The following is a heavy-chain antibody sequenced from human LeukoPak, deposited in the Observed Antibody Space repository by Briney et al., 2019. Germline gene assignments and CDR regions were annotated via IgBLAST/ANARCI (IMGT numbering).Heavy chain of an antibody. J-gene: IGHJ4*02. CDR1: GGSISSYY. Sequence: SETLSLTCTVSGGSISSYYWSWIRQPPGKGLEWIGYIYYSGSANYNPSLKSRVTISVDTSKNQFSLKLSSVTAADTAVYYCARSFHSSGYYWAYWGQGTLVTVSS. CDR2: IYYSGSA. D-gene: IGHD3-22*01. CDR3: ARSFHSSGYYWAY. V-gene: IGHV4-59*01.